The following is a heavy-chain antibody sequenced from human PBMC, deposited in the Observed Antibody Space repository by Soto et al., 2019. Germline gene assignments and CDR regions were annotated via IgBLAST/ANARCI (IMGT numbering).Heavy chain of an antibody. CDR1: GFTFSSYG. CDR2: ISYDGNNK. D-gene: IGHD6-6*01. Sequence: GGSLRLSCAASGFTFSSYGMHWVRQAPGKGLEWVAVISYDGNNKFYGDSVKGRFTISRDNSKNTLYLQMNSLRTEDTAVYSCAKDHQKYSSSSPGDYWGQGTLVTVSS. CDR3: AKDHQKYSSSSPGDY. J-gene: IGHJ4*02. V-gene: IGHV3-30*18.